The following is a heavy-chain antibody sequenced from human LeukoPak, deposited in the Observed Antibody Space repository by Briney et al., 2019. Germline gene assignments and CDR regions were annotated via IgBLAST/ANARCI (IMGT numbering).Heavy chain of an antibody. Sequence: PSETLSLTCAVSGGSISSSNWWSWVRQPPGKGLEWIGEIYHSGSTNYNPSLKSRVTISVDKSKNQFSLKLSSVTAADTAVYYCARVAYYDILTGYLIGFDYWGQGTLVTVSS. V-gene: IGHV4-4*02. CDR2: IYHSGST. CDR1: GGSISSSNW. D-gene: IGHD3-9*01. CDR3: ARVAYYDILTGYLIGFDY. J-gene: IGHJ4*02.